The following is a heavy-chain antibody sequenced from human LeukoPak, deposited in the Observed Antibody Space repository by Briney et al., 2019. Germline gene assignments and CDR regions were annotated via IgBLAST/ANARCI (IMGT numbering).Heavy chain of an antibody. CDR1: GFTFSSYW. D-gene: IGHD6-19*01. Sequence: PGGSLRLSCAASGFTFSSYWMSWVRQAPGKGLEWVANIKQDGSEKYYVDSVKGRFTISRDNAKNSLYLQMNSLRAEDTAVYYCARDPGSGWSPHAFDIWGQGTMVTVSS. V-gene: IGHV3-7*01. CDR2: IKQDGSEK. J-gene: IGHJ3*02. CDR3: ARDPGSGWSPHAFDI.